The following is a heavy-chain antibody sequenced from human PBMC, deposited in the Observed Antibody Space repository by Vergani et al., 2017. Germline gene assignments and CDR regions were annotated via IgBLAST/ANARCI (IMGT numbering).Heavy chain of an antibody. CDR1: GGSISSSSYY. V-gene: IGHV4-39*07. CDR2: IYYSGST. CDR3: ARVSSNYDIDY. J-gene: IGHJ4*02. D-gene: IGHD4-11*01. Sequence: QLQLQESGPGLVKPSETLSLTCTVSGGSISSSSYYWGWIRQPPGKGLEWIGSIYYSGSTYYNPSLKSRVTISVDTSKNQFSLKLSSVTAADTAVYYCARVSSNYDIDYWGQGTLVTVSS.